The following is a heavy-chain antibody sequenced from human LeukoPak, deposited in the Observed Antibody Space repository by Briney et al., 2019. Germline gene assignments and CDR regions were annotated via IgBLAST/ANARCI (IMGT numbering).Heavy chain of an antibody. CDR1: GGTFSSYA. CDR3: ARGRVGATFAFDP. Sequence: ASVKVSCKACGGTFSSYAISWVRQAPGQGLEWMGGIIPIFGTANYAQKFQGRVTITTDESTSTAYMELSSLRSEDTAVYYCARGRVGATFAFDPWGQGTLVTVSS. J-gene: IGHJ5*02. V-gene: IGHV1-69*05. CDR2: IIPIFGTA. D-gene: IGHD1-26*01.